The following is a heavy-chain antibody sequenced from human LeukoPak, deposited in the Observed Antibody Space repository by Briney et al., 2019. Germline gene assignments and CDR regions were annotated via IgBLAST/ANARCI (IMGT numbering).Heavy chain of an antibody. J-gene: IGHJ6*02. Sequence: GGSLRLSCAASGFTFSSYAMSWVRQVPGKGLEWVSAISGSDGSTYYADSVKGRFTISRDNSKNTLYLQMNSLRAEDTAVYYCARGPLVTTVTTFYYYGMDVWGQGTTVTGSS. CDR1: GFTFSSYA. V-gene: IGHV3-23*01. CDR3: ARGPLVTTVTTFYYYGMDV. CDR2: ISGSDGST. D-gene: IGHD4-17*01.